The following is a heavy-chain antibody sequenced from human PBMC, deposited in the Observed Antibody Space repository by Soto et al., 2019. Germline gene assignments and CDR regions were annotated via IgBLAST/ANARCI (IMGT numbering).Heavy chain of an antibody. J-gene: IGHJ3*02. CDR2: IVVGSGNT. D-gene: IGHD5-18*01. V-gene: IGHV1-58*01. CDR3: AAPSGGYSYAFDI. CDR1: GFTFTSSA. Sequence: SVKVSCKASGFTFTSSAVQWVRQARGQRLEWIGWIVVGSGNTNYAQKFQERVTITRDMSTSTAYMELSSLRSEDTAVYYSAAPSGGYSYAFDIWGQGTMVTVSS.